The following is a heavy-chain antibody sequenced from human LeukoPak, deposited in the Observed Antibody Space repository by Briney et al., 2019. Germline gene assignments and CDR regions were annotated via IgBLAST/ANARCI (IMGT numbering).Heavy chain of an antibody. CDR3: ATWPSITIFGVVKYYYYMDV. V-gene: IGHV3-66*01. J-gene: IGHJ6*03. D-gene: IGHD3-3*01. CDR1: SFTGSGFTVSSNY. CDR2: IYSDGST. Sequence: GGSLRLSCTASSFTGSGFTVSSNYMSWFRQAPEKGLEWVSLIYSDGSTYYADSVKGRFTSTRDNSKNTVSLLINSLRVEDTAVYYCATWPSITIFGVVKYYYYMDVWGKGTTVTVSS.